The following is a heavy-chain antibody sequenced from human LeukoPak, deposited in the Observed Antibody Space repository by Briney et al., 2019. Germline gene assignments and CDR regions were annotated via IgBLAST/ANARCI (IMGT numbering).Heavy chain of an antibody. J-gene: IGHJ3*02. CDR2: IYTSGST. D-gene: IGHD6-13*01. CDR1: GGSISSYY. CDR3: ARGRPSIAAAVGAFDI. Sequence: SETLSLTCTVSGGSISSYYWSWIRQPAGKGLEWIGRIYTSGSTNYNPSLKSRATMSVDTSKNQFSLKLSSVTAADTAVYYCARGRPSIAAAVGAFDIWGQGTMVTVSS. V-gene: IGHV4-4*07.